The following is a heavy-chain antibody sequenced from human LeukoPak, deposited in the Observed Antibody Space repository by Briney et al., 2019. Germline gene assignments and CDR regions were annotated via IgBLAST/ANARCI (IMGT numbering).Heavy chain of an antibody. J-gene: IGHJ4*02. CDR1: GFTFSNAW. CDR3: TTLQAAYGSGSYLYFDY. CDR2: IKSKTDGGTT. V-gene: IGHV3-15*01. D-gene: IGHD3-10*01. Sequence: GGSLRLSCAASGFTFSNAWMSWVRQAPGKGLEWVGRIKSKTDGGTTDYAAPVKGRFTISRDDSKNTLYLQMNSLKTGDTAVYYCTTLQAAYGSGSYLYFDYWSQGTLVTVSS.